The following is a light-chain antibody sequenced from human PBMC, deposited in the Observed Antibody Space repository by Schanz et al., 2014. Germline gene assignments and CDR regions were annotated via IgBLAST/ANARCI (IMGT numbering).Light chain of an antibody. Sequence: EIVLTQSPGTLSLSPGERATLSCGASQTVSNNYLAWFQQKPGLAPRPLIYGASSRATGIPDRFSGSGSGTDFTLTISRLEPEDFAVYYCHHYGSSPPRTFGQGTKVEIK. CDR1: QTVSNNY. V-gene: IGKV3D-20*01. J-gene: IGKJ1*01. CDR3: HHYGSSPPRT. CDR2: GAS.